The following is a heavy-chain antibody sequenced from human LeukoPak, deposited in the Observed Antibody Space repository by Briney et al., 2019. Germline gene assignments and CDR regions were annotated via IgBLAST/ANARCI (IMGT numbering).Heavy chain of an antibody. CDR1: GGSISSSNYY. CDR3: IVIVPDDAFDI. CDR2: IHYSGSS. J-gene: IGHJ3*02. V-gene: IGHV4-39*01. Sequence: SETLSLTCSVSGGSISSSNYYWGWIRQSPGKGLEWIGSIHYSGSSYYNPSLKSRVTISVDTPKNQLSLKLSSVTAADTAVHFCIVIVPDDAFDIWGQGTMVTVSS. D-gene: IGHD3-22*01.